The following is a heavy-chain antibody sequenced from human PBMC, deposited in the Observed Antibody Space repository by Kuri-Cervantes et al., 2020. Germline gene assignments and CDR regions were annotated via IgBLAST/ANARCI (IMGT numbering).Heavy chain of an antibody. D-gene: IGHD1-26*01. CDR3: ARHPAGSSLDY. Sequence: SETLSLTCTVSGGSISSGSYYWSWIRQPAGKGLEWIGRIYTSGSTNYNPSLKSRVTISVDTSKNQFSLNLSSVTAADTAVYFCARHPAGSSLDYWGQGTLVTVSS. J-gene: IGHJ4*02. V-gene: IGHV4-61*02. CDR2: IYTSGST. CDR1: GGSISSGSYY.